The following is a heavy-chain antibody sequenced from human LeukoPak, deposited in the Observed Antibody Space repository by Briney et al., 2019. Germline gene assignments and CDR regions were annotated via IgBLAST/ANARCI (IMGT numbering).Heavy chain of an antibody. Sequence: ASVKVSCKASGYTFTNYYMHWVRQAPGEGLEWMGDIIPVTGTTNYAQKFQGRVIITADESTNTAYMEMRNLRTEDTAVFFCAKYSSFSEHGVLLTIDAPDFWGQGTLVTVSS. D-gene: IGHD6-6*01. CDR2: IIPVTGTT. J-gene: IGHJ4*02. CDR1: GYTFTNYY. V-gene: IGHV1-46*01. CDR3: AKYSSFSEHGVLLTIDAPDF.